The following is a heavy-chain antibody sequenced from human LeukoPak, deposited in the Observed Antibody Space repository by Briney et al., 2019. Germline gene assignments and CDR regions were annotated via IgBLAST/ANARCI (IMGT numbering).Heavy chain of an antibody. Sequence: ASVKVSCKASGYTFTSYGISWVRQAPGQGLEWMGWISAYNGNTNYAQKLQGRVTMTTDTSTSTAYMELRSLRSDDTAVYYCASVGPYSSSWYAGDYWGQGTLVTVSS. J-gene: IGHJ4*02. CDR2: ISAYNGNT. CDR1: GYTFTSYG. CDR3: ASVGPYSSSWYAGDY. V-gene: IGHV1-18*01. D-gene: IGHD6-13*01.